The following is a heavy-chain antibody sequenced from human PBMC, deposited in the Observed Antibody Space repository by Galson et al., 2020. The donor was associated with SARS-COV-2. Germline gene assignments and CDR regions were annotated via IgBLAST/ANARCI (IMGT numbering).Heavy chain of an antibody. Sequence: GGSLRLSCAASGFTFTSYGRHWVRQAPGKGLEGVTFILYDGSNQYYADSVKGRFTISRDISKNTLYLHMNRLRAEDTAIYYCAKERGYTNYDWYFDLWGRGALVTVSS. D-gene: IGHD2-2*02. CDR3: AKERGYTNYDWYFDL. CDR1: GFTFTSYG. J-gene: IGHJ2*01. CDR2: ILYDGSNQ. V-gene: IGHV3-30*02.